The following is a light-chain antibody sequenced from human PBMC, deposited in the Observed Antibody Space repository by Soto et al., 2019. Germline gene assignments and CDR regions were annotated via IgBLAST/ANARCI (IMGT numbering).Light chain of an antibody. CDR1: QSVSNSH. J-gene: IGKJ4*01. Sequence: EIVLMQSPGTLSLSPGERATLSCRASQSVSNSHLAWHQQKPGQAPRLLIFGVSSRAAGIPDRFSGSGSGTDFTLTISRLEPEDYAVYYCQQYDKSPLTFGGGTKVEIK. CDR3: QQYDKSPLT. V-gene: IGKV3-20*01. CDR2: GVS.